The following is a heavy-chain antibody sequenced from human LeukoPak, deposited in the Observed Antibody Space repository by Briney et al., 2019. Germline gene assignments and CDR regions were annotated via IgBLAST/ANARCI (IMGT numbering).Heavy chain of an antibody. V-gene: IGHV3-74*01. CDR2: INSDGSST. Sequence: GGSLRLSCAASGFTFSSYWMHWVRQAPGKGLVWVSRINSDGSSTSYADSVKGRFTISRDNTKNTLYLQMNSLRAEDTAVYYCARDPDYCDYGDYWGQGILVTVSS. J-gene: IGHJ4*02. D-gene: IGHD4-17*01. CDR3: ARDPDYCDYGDY. CDR1: GFTFSSYW.